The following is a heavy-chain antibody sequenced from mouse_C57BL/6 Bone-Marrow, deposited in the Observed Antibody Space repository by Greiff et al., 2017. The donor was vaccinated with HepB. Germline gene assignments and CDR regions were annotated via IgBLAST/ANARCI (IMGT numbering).Heavy chain of an antibody. J-gene: IGHJ1*03. CDR2: INPSNGGT. CDR3: ASRGWLLLGWYFDV. V-gene: IGHV1-53*01. CDR1: GYTFTSYW. Sequence: VQLQQPGTELVKPGASVKLSCKASGYTFTSYWMHWVKQRPGQGLEWIGNINPSNGGTNYNEKFKSKATLTVDKSSSTAYLQLSSLTSEDSAVYYCASRGWLLLGWYFDVWGTGTTVTVSS. D-gene: IGHD2-3*01.